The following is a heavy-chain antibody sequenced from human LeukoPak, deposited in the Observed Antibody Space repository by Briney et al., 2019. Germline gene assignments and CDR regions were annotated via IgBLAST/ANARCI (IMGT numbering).Heavy chain of an antibody. J-gene: IGHJ6*02. D-gene: IGHD2-2*02. CDR1: GGSISSGGYY. CDR2: IYYSGST. Sequence: SETLSLTCTVSGGSISSGGYYWGWVRQPPGKGLEWIGNIYYSGSTYYNPSLKSRVTISVDTSKNQFSLKLSSVTAADTAVYYCAREDLYCSSTSCYTFGMDVWGQGTTVTVSS. CDR3: AREDLYCSSTSCYTFGMDV. V-gene: IGHV4-39*07.